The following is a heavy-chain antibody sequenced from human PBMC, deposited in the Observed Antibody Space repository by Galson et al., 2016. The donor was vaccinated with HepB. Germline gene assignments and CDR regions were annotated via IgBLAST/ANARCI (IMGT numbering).Heavy chain of an antibody. CDR2: INPNSGGT. J-gene: IGHJ4*02. CDR3: AREGVLGV. V-gene: IGHV1-2*06. Sequence: SVKVSCKASGYTFIDSYIHWVRQAPGQGLEWMGRINPNSGGTDYAQKFQGRVTMTKDTSISTAYMELNRLRPDDAAVYYCAREGVLGVWGQGTLVTVSS. D-gene: IGHD3-3*01. CDR1: GYTFIDSY.